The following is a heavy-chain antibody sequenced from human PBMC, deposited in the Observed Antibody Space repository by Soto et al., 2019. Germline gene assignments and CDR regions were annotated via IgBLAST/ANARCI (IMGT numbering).Heavy chain of an antibody. CDR2: ISYDGSNK. CDR1: GFIFSNYG. D-gene: IGHD4-17*01. V-gene: IGHV3-30*18. Sequence: QVPLVESGGGVVQPGRSLRLSCAASGFIFSNYGMHWVRQAPGKGLEWVAVISYDGSNKYYADSVKGRFTISRDNSKNTLYLEINSLRAEDTAVYYCAKGGYGDSLGWFDPWGQGTLVTVSS. J-gene: IGHJ5*02. CDR3: AKGGYGDSLGWFDP.